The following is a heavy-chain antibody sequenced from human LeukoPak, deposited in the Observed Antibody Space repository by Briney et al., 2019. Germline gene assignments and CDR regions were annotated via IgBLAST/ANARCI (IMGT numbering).Heavy chain of an antibody. CDR3: ASILTGYWYFDL. V-gene: IGHV4-59*01. D-gene: IGHD3-9*01. Sequence: SETLSLTCTVSGGSISSYYWSWIRQPPGKGLEWIGYIYYTGSTNYNPSLKNRVTISVDTSKNQFSLKLSSVTAADTAVYYCASILTGYWYFDLWGRGTLVTVSS. J-gene: IGHJ2*01. CDR2: IYYTGST. CDR1: GGSISSYY.